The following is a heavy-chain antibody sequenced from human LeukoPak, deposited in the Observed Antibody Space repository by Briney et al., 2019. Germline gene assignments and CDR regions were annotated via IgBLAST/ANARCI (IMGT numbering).Heavy chain of an antibody. CDR3: ARSDPTQLNYGDYGYFDF. D-gene: IGHD4-17*01. Sequence: GGSLRLSCAASGFTFSRYWMHWVRQSPGKGVEWVSRIKSDGSWTNYADSVKGRFTISRDNAKNTLYLQMNSLRGEDMAVYYCARSDPTQLNYGDYGYFDFWGQGTQVTVSS. V-gene: IGHV3-74*01. CDR2: IKSDGSWT. J-gene: IGHJ4*02. CDR1: GFTFSRYW.